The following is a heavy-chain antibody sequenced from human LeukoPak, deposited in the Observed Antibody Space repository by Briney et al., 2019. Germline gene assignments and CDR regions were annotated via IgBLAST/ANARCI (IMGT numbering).Heavy chain of an antibody. CDR2: ISYDGSNK. Sequence: GGSLRLSCAASGFTFSSYAMHWVRQAPGKGLEWVAVISYDGSNKYYADSVKGRFTISRDNSKNTLYLQMNSLRAEDTAVYYCASGASLVAGVSPDAFDIWGQGTMVTVSS. J-gene: IGHJ3*02. CDR3: ASGASLVAGVSPDAFDI. CDR1: GFTFSSYA. V-gene: IGHV3-30-3*01. D-gene: IGHD6-19*01.